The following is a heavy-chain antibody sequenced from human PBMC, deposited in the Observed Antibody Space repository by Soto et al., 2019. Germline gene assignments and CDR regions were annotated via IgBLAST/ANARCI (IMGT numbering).Heavy chain of an antibody. CDR3: AAVPPPGREAFDI. Sequence: SVKVSCKASGFTFTSSAVQWVRQARGQRLEWIGWIVVGSGNTNYAQKFQERVTITRDMSTSTAYMELSSLRSEDTAVYYCAAVPPPGREAFDIWAQGTMVTVSS. CDR1: GFTFTSSA. V-gene: IGHV1-58*01. J-gene: IGHJ3*02. CDR2: IVVGSGNT.